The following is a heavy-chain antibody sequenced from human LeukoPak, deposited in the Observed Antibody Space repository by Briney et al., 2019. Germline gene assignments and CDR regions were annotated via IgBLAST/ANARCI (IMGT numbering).Heavy chain of an antibody. Sequence: SETLSLTCAVYGGSFSGYYWSWIRQPPGKGLEWIGEINHSGSTNYNPSLKSRVTISVDTSKNQFSLKLSSVTAADTAVYYCXXXXXXILTGSYNWFDPWGQGTLVTVSS. J-gene: IGHJ5*02. D-gene: IGHD3-9*01. V-gene: IGHV4-34*01. CDR3: XXXXXXILTGSYNWFDP. CDR1: GGSFSGYY. CDR2: INHSGST.